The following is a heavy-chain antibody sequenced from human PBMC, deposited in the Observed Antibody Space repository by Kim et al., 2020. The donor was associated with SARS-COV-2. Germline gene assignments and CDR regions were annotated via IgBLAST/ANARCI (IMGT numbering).Heavy chain of an antibody. CDR2: IIPIFGTA. J-gene: IGHJ1*01. CDR3: ARGQEGYGSYDWDFQH. D-gene: IGHD5-12*01. Sequence: SVKVSCKASGGTFSSYAISWVRQAPGQGLEWMGGIIPIFGTANYAQKFQGRVTITADESTSTAYMELSSLRSEDTAVYYCARGQEGYGSYDWDFQHWGQGTLVTVSS. CDR1: GGTFSSYA. V-gene: IGHV1-69*13.